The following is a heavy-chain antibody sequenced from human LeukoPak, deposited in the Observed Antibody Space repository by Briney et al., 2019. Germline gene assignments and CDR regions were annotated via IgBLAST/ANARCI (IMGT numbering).Heavy chain of an antibody. CDR2: ISSNGGST. CDR1: GFTFSSYA. V-gene: IGHV3-64*01. J-gene: IGHJ4*02. D-gene: IGHD6-13*01. Sequence: GGSLRLSCAASGFTFSSYAMHWVRQAPGKGLEYVSAISSNGGSTYYANSVKGRFTISRDNSKNTLYLQMGSLRAEDMAVYYCARAQARGIAAAGTLWGQGTLVTVSS. CDR3: ARAQARGIAAAGTL.